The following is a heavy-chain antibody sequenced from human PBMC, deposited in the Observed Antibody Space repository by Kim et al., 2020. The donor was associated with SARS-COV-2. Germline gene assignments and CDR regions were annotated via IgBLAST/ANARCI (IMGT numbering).Heavy chain of an antibody. Sequence: SVKISCKASGGTFSSYAISWVRQAPGQGLEWMGGIIPIFGTANYAQKFQGRVTITADESTSTAYMELSSLRSEDTAVYYCAGLWFRELFPGYYYMDVWG. D-gene: IGHD3-10*01. CDR3: AGLWFRELFPGYYYMDV. V-gene: IGHV1-69*13. CDR1: GGTFSSYA. CDR2: IIPIFGTA. J-gene: IGHJ6*03.